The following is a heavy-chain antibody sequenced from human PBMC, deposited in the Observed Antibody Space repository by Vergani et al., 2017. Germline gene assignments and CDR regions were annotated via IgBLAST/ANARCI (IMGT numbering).Heavy chain of an antibody. CDR3: ARDIRAAAGYYYYGMDV. V-gene: IGHV3-43*01. CDR2: ISWDGGST. Sequence: EVQLVESGGVVVQPGGSLRLSCAASGFTFDDYTMHWVRQAPGKGLEWVSLISWDGGSTYYADSVKGRFTISRDNSKNSLYLQMNSLRTESTALYYCARDIRAAAGYYYYGMDVWGQGTTVTVSS. J-gene: IGHJ6*02. D-gene: IGHD6-13*01. CDR1: GFTFDDYT.